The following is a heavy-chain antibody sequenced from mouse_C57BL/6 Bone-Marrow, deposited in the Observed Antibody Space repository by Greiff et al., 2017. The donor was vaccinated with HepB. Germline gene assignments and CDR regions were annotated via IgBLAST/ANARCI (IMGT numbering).Heavy chain of an antibody. V-gene: IGHV5-4*01. CDR3: ARDQVLWYRFAY. CDR1: GFTFSSYA. CDR2: ISDGGSYT. J-gene: IGHJ3*01. Sequence: EVKLVESGGGLVKPGGSLKLSCAASGFTFSSYAMSWVRQTPEKRLEWVATISDGGSYTYYPDNVKGRFTISRDNAKNNLYLQMSHLKSEDTAMYYCARDQVLWYRFAYWGQGTRVTVSA. D-gene: IGHD2-1*01.